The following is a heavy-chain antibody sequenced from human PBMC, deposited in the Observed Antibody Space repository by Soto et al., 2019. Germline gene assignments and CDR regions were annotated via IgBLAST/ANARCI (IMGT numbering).Heavy chain of an antibody. D-gene: IGHD5-12*01. Sequence: SSETLSLTCTVSGGAISTYHWSWIRQPPGKGLEWIAYISSSGSTNYNPSLKSRVTISLDTSKNQFSLRLSSVTAADTAVYYCAKDPGNGYNYFDYWGQGALVTVSS. CDR3: AKDPGNGYNYFDY. CDR1: GGAISTYH. J-gene: IGHJ4*02. CDR2: ISSSGST. V-gene: IGHV4-59*01.